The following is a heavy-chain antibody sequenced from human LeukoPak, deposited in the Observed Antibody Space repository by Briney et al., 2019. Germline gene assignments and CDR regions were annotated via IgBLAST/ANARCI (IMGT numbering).Heavy chain of an antibody. CDR2: IYYSGST. D-gene: IGHD3-22*01. CDR3: ARLGPITMIVQRGMAKRKSFDY. J-gene: IGHJ4*02. V-gene: IGHV4-59*12. Sequence: SETLSLTCTVSGGSISSYYWSWIRQPPGKGLEWIGYIYYSGSTNYKPSLKSRVTISVDTSKNQFSLKLSSVTAADTAVYYCARLGPITMIVQRGMAKRKSFDYWGQGTLVTVSS. CDR1: GGSISSYY.